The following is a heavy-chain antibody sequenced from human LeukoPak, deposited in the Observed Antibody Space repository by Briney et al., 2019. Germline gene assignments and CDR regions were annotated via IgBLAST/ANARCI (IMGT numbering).Heavy chain of an antibody. CDR2: IKGKTDGGTT. D-gene: IGHD2-2*01. J-gene: IGHJ3*02. CDR3: TTGQDPVVPAARDAFDI. V-gene: IGHV3-15*01. Sequence: GGSLRLSGAASGFTFSNAWMSWVRRAPGRGREGVGGIKGKTDGGTTDYAAPVKGRFTISRDDSKNTLYLQMNSLKTEDTAVYYCTTGQDPVVPAARDAFDIWGQGTMVTVSS. CDR1: GFTFSNAW.